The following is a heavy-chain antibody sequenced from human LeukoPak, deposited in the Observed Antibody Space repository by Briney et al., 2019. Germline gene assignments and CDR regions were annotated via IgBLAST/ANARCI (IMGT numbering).Heavy chain of an antibody. J-gene: IGHJ4*02. CDR2: MNPNSGNT. CDR3: AREYCSSTSCHFDY. D-gene: IGHD2-2*01. V-gene: IGHV1-8*03. CDR1: GYTFTSYD. Sequence: GASVKVSCKASGYTFTSYDINWVRQATGQGLEWMGWMNPNSGNTGYAQKFQGRVTITRNTSISTAYMELSSLRSEDTAVYYCAREYCSSTSCHFDYWGQGTLVTVSS.